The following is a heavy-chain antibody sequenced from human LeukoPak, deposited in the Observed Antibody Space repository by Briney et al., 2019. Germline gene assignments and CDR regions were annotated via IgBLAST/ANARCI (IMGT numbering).Heavy chain of an antibody. V-gene: IGHV3-23*01. D-gene: IGHD1-26*01. Sequence: GGSLRLSCAASGFTFSSYAMSWVRQAPGKGLEWVSGISDSGGSTYRADSVKGRFTVSGDNSKNTLYLQMNSLRVEDTAVYYCAKDGSMFDPWGQGTLVTIAS. J-gene: IGHJ5*02. CDR3: AKDGSMFDP. CDR1: GFTFSSYA. CDR2: ISDSGGST.